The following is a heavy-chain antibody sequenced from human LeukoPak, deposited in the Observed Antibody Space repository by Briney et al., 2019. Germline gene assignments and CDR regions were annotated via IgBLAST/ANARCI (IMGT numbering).Heavy chain of an antibody. CDR2: ISSSSSYI. V-gene: IGHV3-21*01. J-gene: IGHJ6*02. D-gene: IGHD5-24*01. Sequence: GGSLRLSCAASGFTFSSYSMNWVRQAPGKGLEWVSSISSSSSYIYYADSVKGRFTISRDNAKNSLYLQMSSLRAEDTAVYYCARDRKAMARYYGMDVWGQGTTVTVSS. CDR3: ARDRKAMARYYGMDV. CDR1: GFTFSSYS.